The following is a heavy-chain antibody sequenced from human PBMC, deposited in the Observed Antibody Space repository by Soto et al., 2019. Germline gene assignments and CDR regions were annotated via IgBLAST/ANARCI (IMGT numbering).Heavy chain of an antibody. CDR3: TTDAYYYDSSGYYSFDY. D-gene: IGHD3-22*01. Sequence: GGSLRLSCAASGFTFSNAWMSWFRQAPGKGLEWVGRIKSKTDGGTTDYAAPVKGRFTISRDDSKNTLYLQMNSLKTEDTAVYYCTTDAYYYDSSGYYSFDYWGQGTLVTVSS. J-gene: IGHJ4*02. CDR2: IKSKTDGGTT. CDR1: GFTFSNAW. V-gene: IGHV3-15*01.